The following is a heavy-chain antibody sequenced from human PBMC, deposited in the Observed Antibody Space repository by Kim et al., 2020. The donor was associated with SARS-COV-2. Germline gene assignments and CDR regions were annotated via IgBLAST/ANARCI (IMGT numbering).Heavy chain of an antibody. V-gene: IGHV4-4*07. CDR1: GGSISSYY. Sequence: SETLSLTCTVSGGSISSYYWSWIRQPAGKGLEWIGRIYTSGSTNYNPSLKSRVTMSVDTSKNQFSLKLSSVTAADTAVYYCARGGHYYDSSGYLYWGQGTLVTVSS. CDR2: IYTSGST. D-gene: IGHD3-22*01. J-gene: IGHJ4*02. CDR3: ARGGHYYDSSGYLY.